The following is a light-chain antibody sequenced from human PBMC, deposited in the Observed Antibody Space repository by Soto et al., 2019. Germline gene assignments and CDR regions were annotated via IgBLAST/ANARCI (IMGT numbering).Light chain of an antibody. CDR2: SND. CDR3: ASWDDSLNGHV. Sequence: SVLTQPPSASGTPGQRVTVSCSGSSSNIASNTVNWYQQLPGTAPKLLIYSNDQRPSGVPDRFSASKSGTSASLAISGLQSEDEADYYCASWDDSLNGHVFGTGTKV. V-gene: IGLV1-44*01. CDR1: SSNIASNT. J-gene: IGLJ1*01.